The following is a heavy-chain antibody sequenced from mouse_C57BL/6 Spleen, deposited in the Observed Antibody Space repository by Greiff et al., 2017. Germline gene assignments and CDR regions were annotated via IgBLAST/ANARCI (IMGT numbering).Heavy chain of an antibody. CDR3: ARSLDSSGAFAY. CDR1: GYSFTSYY. Sequence: QVQLQQSGPELVKPGASVKISCKASGYSFTSYYIHWVKQRPGQGLEWIGWIYPGSGNTKYNEKFKGKATLTADTSSSTAYMQLSSLTSEDSAVYYCARSLDSSGAFAYWGQGTLVTVSA. D-gene: IGHD3-2*02. V-gene: IGHV1-66*01. CDR2: IYPGSGNT. J-gene: IGHJ3*01.